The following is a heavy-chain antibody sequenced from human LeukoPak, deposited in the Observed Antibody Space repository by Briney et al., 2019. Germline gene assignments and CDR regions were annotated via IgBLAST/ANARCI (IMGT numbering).Heavy chain of an antibody. V-gene: IGHV3-53*01. J-gene: IGHJ4*02. CDR1: GXTVSNDY. CDR3: TRLLPSSHHFFDS. CDR2: IYGGGST. D-gene: IGHD6-6*01. Sequence: GGSLGLSCAASGXTVSNDYMSWVRQAPGKGLEWVSVIYGGGSTYYADSVRGRFTISRDNSENTLYLQMDSLRAEDTAVYYCTRLLPSSHHFFDSWGQGTLVTVSS.